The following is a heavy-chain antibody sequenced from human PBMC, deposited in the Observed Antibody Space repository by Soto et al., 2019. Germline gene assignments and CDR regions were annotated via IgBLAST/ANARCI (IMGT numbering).Heavy chain of an antibody. Sequence: QLQLVQSGAEVKKPGAPVKVSCKASGYSFTSYGISWVRQAPGQGLEWMGWISAYNGNTNYEQKFQGRVAMTTDTSTNTAYLELRTLRSDDAAVYYCARDPPITGSLRGTPLMAVWGQGTTVTVSS. J-gene: IGHJ6*02. CDR2: ISAYNGNT. CDR3: ARDPPITGSLRGTPLMAV. V-gene: IGHV1-18*04. D-gene: IGHD1-20*01. CDR1: GYSFTSYG.